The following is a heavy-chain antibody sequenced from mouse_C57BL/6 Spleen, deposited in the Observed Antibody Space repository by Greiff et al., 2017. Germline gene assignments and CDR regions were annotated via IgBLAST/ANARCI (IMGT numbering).Heavy chain of an antibody. D-gene: IGHD1-1*01. V-gene: IGHV1-18*01. Sequence: FGPELVKPGASVKILCKASGYTFTDYNMDWVKPSHGKSLELIGDIYPYNGGTIYNQKFKGKATLTVDKTPRTAYMELRRLTSEDTAVYYGAREGVTTVDAMDYWGQGTSVTVSS. CDR2: IYPYNGGT. CDR1: GYTFTDYN. J-gene: IGHJ4*01. CDR3: AREGVTTVDAMDY.